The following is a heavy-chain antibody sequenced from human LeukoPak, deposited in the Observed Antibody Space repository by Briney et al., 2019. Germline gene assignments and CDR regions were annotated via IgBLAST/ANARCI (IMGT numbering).Heavy chain of an antibody. Sequence: GGTLRLSCAASGFTLSNYGMSWVRQAPGKGLEWISSITNSGASTYYADSVKGRFTISRDNSKNTLYLQMNSLRAEDTAVYYCAKSDTPWDSWYYFDYWGQGTLVTVSS. CDR1: GFTLSNYG. CDR3: AKSDTPWDSWYYFDY. CDR2: ITNSGAST. D-gene: IGHD6-13*01. J-gene: IGHJ4*02. V-gene: IGHV3-23*01.